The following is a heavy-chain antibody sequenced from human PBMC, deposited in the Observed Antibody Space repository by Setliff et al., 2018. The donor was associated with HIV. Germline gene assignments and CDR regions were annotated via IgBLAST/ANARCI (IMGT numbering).Heavy chain of an antibody. J-gene: IGHJ4*02. V-gene: IGHV3-15*01. D-gene: IGHD3-22*01. Sequence: GGSLRLSCATSGFNFVNAWMSWVRQAPGKGLEWVGRIKTKTQRGTTDYAAPAKGRFIISRDDSKNTLYLQMNSLRSEDTAVYYCVTGVGTSSVDYWGQGTMVTVSS. CDR3: VTGVGTSSVDY. CDR2: IKTKTQRGTT. CDR1: GFNFVNAW.